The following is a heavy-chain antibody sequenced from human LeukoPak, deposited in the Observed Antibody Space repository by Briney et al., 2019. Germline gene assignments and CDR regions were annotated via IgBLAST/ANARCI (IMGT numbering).Heavy chain of an antibody. CDR2: ISGSGSGT. D-gene: IGHD5-18*01. Sequence: PGGSLRLSCAASGFTFSSYAMSWVRQAPGKGLEWVSAISGSGSGTYYADSVKGRFTISRDNSKNTLYLQMNSLRAEDTAVYYCAKDQEQLWLNYWGQGTLVTVSS. CDR1: GFTFSSYA. V-gene: IGHV3-23*01. J-gene: IGHJ4*02. CDR3: AKDQEQLWLNY.